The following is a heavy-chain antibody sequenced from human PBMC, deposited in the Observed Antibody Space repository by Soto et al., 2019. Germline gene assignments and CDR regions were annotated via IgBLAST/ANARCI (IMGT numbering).Heavy chain of an antibody. CDR1: GFTFNNYA. CDR2: ISASGGST. D-gene: IGHD3-16*01. V-gene: IGHV3-23*01. CDR3: VKTRLAGGFDY. J-gene: IGHJ4*02. Sequence: EVQLLDSGGGLVQPGGSLRLSCAASGFTFNNYAMSWVRQAPGKGLEWDSSISASGGSTNYADSVKGRFTISRDNSENTVYLQMNSLRAEDTAVYYCVKTRLAGGFDYWGQGSLVTVSS.